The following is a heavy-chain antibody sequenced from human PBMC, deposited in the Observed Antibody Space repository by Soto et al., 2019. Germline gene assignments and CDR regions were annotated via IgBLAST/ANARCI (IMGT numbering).Heavy chain of an antibody. Sequence: QVQLQESGPGLVKPSETLSLTCTVSGGSFKSGSYSWSWIRQPPGKGLEWIGYVYHTGRTSYNPSLKSRVSILMDTSKNQFSLNLDSVTAADTAVYFCAMDFAYFDSWGQGTLVTVSS. D-gene: IGHD2-2*03. J-gene: IGHJ4*02. CDR1: GGSFKSGSYS. V-gene: IGHV4-61*01. CDR3: AMDFAYFDS. CDR2: VYHTGRT.